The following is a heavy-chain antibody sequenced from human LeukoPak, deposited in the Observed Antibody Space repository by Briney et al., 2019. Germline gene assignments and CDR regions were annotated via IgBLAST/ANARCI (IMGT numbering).Heavy chain of an antibody. V-gene: IGHV3-23*01. CDR2: ISGNGGGT. J-gene: IGHJ4*02. Sequence: GGSLRLSCAASGFTFSDYYMSWIRQAPGKGLEWVSTISGNGGGTYYADSVKGRFTISRDNSRNTLYVQMDSLRAEDTALYYCAKGASNSWTSLDYWGQGSLVTVSS. CDR1: GFTFSDYY. D-gene: IGHD6-13*01. CDR3: AKGASNSWTSLDY.